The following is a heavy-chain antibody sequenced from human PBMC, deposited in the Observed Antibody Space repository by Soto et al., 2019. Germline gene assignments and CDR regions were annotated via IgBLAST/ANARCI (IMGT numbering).Heavy chain of an antibody. CDR1: AYTFSSHG. V-gene: IGHV1-18*01. CDR3: ARGYSYGNSDHEDDYYGMDV. Sequence: QVQLVQSGAEVKKPGTSVKVSCKASAYTFSSHGISWVRQAPGQGLEWMGWISAYNGNTKYAQKLQGRVTMTTDTSTTTAYMELRRLRSDDTAVYHCARGYSYGNSDHEDDYYGMDVWGQGTTVTVSS. J-gene: IGHJ6*02. CDR2: ISAYNGNT. D-gene: IGHD5-18*01.